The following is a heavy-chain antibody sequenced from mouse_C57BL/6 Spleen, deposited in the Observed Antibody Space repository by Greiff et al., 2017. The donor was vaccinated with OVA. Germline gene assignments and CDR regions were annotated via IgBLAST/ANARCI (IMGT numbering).Heavy chain of an antibody. J-gene: IGHJ2*01. CDR2: IDTSDSYT. Sequence: QVQLQQSGAELVRPGTSVKLSCKASGYTFTSYWMHWVKQRPGQGLEWIGVIDTSDSYTNYNQKFKGKATLTVDTSSSTAYMQLSSLTSEDSAVYYCARSGDYWGQGTTLTVSS. CDR1: GYTFTSYW. V-gene: IGHV1-59*01. CDR3: ARSGDY.